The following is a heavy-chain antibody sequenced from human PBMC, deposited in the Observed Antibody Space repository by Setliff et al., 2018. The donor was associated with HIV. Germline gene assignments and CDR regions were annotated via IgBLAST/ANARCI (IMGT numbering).Heavy chain of an antibody. V-gene: IGHV1-69*16. D-gene: IGHD3-3*01. CDR2: IIPVIPLS. Sequence: ASVKVSCKASGGPFTSYTFAWVRQAPGQGLEWMGGIIPVIPLSKYAQKFQGRLTITTDESTSTAYMELSSLTSEDTAIYYCASLEGLEKTRGEESDSWGQGTLVTVS. CDR1: GGPFTSYT. CDR3: ASLEGLEKTRGEESDS. J-gene: IGHJ4*02.